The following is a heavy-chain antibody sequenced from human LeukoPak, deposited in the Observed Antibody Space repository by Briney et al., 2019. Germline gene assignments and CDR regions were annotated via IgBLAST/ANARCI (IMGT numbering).Heavy chain of an antibody. D-gene: IGHD2-15*01. CDR3: ARDRRVVAATHYYYYGMDV. J-gene: IGHJ6*02. V-gene: IGHV4-34*09. CDR1: GGSFRGYY. CDR2: IDHSGSA. Sequence: SETLSLTCAVYGGSFRGYYWSWLRQPPGKGLEWIGEIDHSGSAHYNPSLKSRVTISVDTSKNQFSLKLSSVTAADTAVYYCARDRRVVAATHYYYYGMDVWGQGTTVTVSS.